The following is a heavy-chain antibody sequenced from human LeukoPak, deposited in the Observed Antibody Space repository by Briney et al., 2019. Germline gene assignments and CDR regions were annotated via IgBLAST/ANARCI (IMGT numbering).Heavy chain of an antibody. CDR3: ARGNVVVAGPLDY. V-gene: IGHV3-64*01. D-gene: IGHD2-15*01. CDR1: GFTFSSYA. CDR2: ISSNGGTT. Sequence: GGSLRLPCAASGFTFSSYAMHWVRQAPGKGLEYVSAISSNGGTTYYANSVKGRFTISRDNSKNTLYLQMGSLRAEDMAVYYCARGNVVVAGPLDYWGQGTLVTVSS. J-gene: IGHJ4*02.